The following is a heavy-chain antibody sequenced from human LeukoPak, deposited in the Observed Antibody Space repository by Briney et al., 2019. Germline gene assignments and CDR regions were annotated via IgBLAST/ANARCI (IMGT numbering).Heavy chain of an antibody. Sequence: GGSLRLSCAASGFTFSSYSMNWVRQAPGKGLEWVSYISSSSSTIYYADSVKGRFTISRDNAKNSLYLQMSSLRAEDTAVYYCARVSSSVSKPLDYWGQGTLVTVSS. J-gene: IGHJ4*02. CDR3: ARVSSSVSKPLDY. CDR2: ISSSSSTI. V-gene: IGHV3-48*01. CDR1: GFTFSSYS.